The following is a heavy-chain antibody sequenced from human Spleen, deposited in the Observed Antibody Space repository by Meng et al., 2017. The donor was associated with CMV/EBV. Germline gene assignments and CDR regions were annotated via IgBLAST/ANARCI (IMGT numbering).Heavy chain of an antibody. Sequence: VRSYDYSWNWIRQPPGKGLEWIGHIYYSENTNYNPSLRSRVTISVDTSRNQFSLRLTSVTAADTAMYYCARDLHCASTSCSNWFDPWGQGTLVTVSS. D-gene: IGHD2-2*01. CDR2: IYYSENT. J-gene: IGHJ5*02. V-gene: IGHV4-61*08. CDR1: VRSYDYS. CDR3: ARDLHCASTSCSNWFDP.